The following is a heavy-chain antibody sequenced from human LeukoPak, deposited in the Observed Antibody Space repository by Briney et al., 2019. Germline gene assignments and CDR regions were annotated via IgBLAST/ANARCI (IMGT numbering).Heavy chain of an antibody. CDR2: IYTSGST. V-gene: IGHV4-61*02. Sequence: SQTLSLTCTVSGGSISSGSYYWSWSRQPGGKGLEWIGRIYTSGSTNDNPALKRRVTISEDTTKNKFSLKLSSVTAADTAVYYCARGGEYCSSTSCYGRFDYWGQGTLVTVSS. CDR1: GGSISSGSYY. D-gene: IGHD2-2*01. CDR3: ARGGEYCSSTSCYGRFDY. J-gene: IGHJ4*02.